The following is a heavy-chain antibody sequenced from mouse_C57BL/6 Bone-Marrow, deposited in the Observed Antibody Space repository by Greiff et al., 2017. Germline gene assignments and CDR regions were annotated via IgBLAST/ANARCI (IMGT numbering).Heavy chain of an antibody. V-gene: IGHV5-6*01. D-gene: IGHD2-1*01. CDR1: GFTFSSYG. J-gene: IGHJ3*01. Sequence: DVQLVESGGDLVKPGGSLKLSCAASGFTFSSYGMSWVRQTPDKRLEWVATISSGGSYTYYPDSVKGRFTISRDNAKNTLYLQMSSLKSEDTAMYYCARHPLLWGFAYWGQGTLVTVSA. CDR2: ISSGGSYT. CDR3: ARHPLLWGFAY.